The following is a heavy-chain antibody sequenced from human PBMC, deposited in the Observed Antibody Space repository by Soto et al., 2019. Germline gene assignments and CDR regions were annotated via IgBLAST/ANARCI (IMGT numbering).Heavy chain of an antibody. D-gene: IGHD5-18*01. CDR3: AKDPGYTYGHGLDV. V-gene: IGHV3-23*01. Sequence: EVQLLESGGDLVQPGGSLRLSCAPSGFTFSTYAMNWVRQAPGKGLEWVSGISGNGDKTYYADSVKGRFTISRDNSKKMLYLQMNTLRAEDTAVYYCAKDPGYTYGHGLDVWGQGTTDTVSS. J-gene: IGHJ6*02. CDR1: GFTFSTYA. CDR2: ISGNGDKT.